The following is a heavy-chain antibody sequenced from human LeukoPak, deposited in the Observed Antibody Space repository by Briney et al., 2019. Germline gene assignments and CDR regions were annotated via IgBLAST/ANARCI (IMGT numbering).Heavy chain of an antibody. CDR3: AKGYYYDNRVDY. V-gene: IGHV3-48*01. D-gene: IGHD3-22*01. CDR1: GFTFSSYS. J-gene: IGHJ4*02. Sequence: PGGSLRLSCAAPGFTFSSYSMNWVRQAPGKWLEWVSYITSSSSTIYYADSVKGRFTISRDNSKNTLFLQMNSLRAEDTAVYYCAKGYYYDNRVDYWGQGTLVTVSS. CDR2: ITSSSSTI.